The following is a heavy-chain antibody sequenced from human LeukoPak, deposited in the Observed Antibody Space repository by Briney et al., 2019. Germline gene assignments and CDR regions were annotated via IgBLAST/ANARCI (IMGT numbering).Heavy chain of an antibody. D-gene: IGHD4-11*01. CDR2: INPNSGGT. CDR3: ARNPLGYTVTTHYYYGMDV. Sequence: ASVKVSCKASGYTFTGYYMHWVRQAPGQGLEWMGRINPNSGGTNYAQKFQGRVTMTRDTSISTAYMELSGLRSGDTAVYYCARNPLGYTVTTHYYYGMDVWGQGTTVTVSS. CDR1: GYTFTGYY. J-gene: IGHJ6*02. V-gene: IGHV1-2*06.